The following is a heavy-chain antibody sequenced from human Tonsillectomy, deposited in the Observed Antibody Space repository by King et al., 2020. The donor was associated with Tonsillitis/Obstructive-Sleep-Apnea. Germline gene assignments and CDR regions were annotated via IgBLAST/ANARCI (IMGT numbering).Heavy chain of an antibody. CDR2: IDYSGST. D-gene: IGHD2-21*02. CDR3: ARGDSYYYFDY. V-gene: IGHV4-39*01. Sequence: QLQLQESGPGLVKPSETLSLTCTCSGGSISSSSYYWGWIRQPPGKGLGWIGSIDYSGSTSSNPTLKSRVTISLDTSQNQFSLKLSSVTAADTAVYYCARGDSYYYFDYWGQGTLVTVSS. CDR1: GGSISSSSYY. J-gene: IGHJ4*02.